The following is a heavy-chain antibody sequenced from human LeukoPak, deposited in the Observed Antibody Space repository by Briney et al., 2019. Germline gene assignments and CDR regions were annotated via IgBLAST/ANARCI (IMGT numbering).Heavy chain of an antibody. J-gene: IGHJ6*03. V-gene: IGHV1-18*01. Sequence: ASVKVSCKASGYTFTSYGISWVRQAPGQGLEWMGWISAYNGNTNYAQKLQGRVTMTTDTSTSTAYMELRSLRSDDTAVYYCARDGRAAAGTYYYYYMDVWGKGTTVTVSS. CDR1: GYTFTSYG. CDR2: ISAYNGNT. CDR3: ARDGRAAAGTYYYYYMDV. D-gene: IGHD6-13*01.